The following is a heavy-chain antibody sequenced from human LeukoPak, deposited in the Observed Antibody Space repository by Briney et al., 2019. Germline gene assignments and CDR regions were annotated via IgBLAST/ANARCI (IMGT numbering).Heavy chain of an antibody. V-gene: IGHV1-18*01. Sequence: GASVKVSCKASGYTFTTYGINWVRQAPGQGLEWMGWISAYNGNTNYAQNLQGRVTLTTDTSASTAYMELRSLRSDDTAVYYCARSGIVALGRFDIWGQGTMVTVSS. D-gene: IGHD3-22*01. J-gene: IGHJ3*02. CDR3: ARSGIVALGRFDI. CDR1: GYTFTTYG. CDR2: ISAYNGNT.